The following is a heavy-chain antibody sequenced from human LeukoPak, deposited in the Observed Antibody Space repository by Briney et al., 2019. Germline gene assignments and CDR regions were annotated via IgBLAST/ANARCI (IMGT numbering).Heavy chain of an antibody. D-gene: IGHD6-13*01. CDR3: ARVAGQYPPNVWAFDI. Sequence: PGGSLRLSCGASGLTFSTYSMNWVRQAPGKGLEWVSYISSSGSTIYYADSVKGRFTISRDNAKNSLYLQMNSLRAEDTAVYYCARVAGQYPPNVWAFDIWGQGTMVTVSS. J-gene: IGHJ3*02. CDR2: ISSSGSTI. CDR1: GLTFSTYS. V-gene: IGHV3-48*04.